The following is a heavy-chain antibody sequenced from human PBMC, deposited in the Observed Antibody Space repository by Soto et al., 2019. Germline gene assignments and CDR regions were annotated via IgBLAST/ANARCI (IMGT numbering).Heavy chain of an antibody. Sequence: DSVKVSWQASGYAFTSSAMHSVRQALVQKLDWMGLGTAGNRRPYYSQKFQGRVTITRHTGASTAYIELSSLTLEDTTVYYWARGGHEASTVTTIGYYYYGMNVWGQGTTDPVS. CDR2: GTAGNRRP. V-gene: IGHV1-3*01. J-gene: IGHJ6*02. CDR1: GYAFTSSA. CDR3: ARGGHEASTVTTIGYYYYGMNV. D-gene: IGHD4-17*01.